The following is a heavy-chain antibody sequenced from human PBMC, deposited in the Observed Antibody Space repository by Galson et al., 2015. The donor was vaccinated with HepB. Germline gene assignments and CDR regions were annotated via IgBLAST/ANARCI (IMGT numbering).Heavy chain of an antibody. CDR2: VNGDGSAS. CDR1: GFTFNSYW. D-gene: IGHD3-10*01. J-gene: IGHJ4*02. V-gene: IGHV3-74*01. CDR3: ARGSYGELDH. Sequence: SLRLSCAASGFTFNSYWMHWVRQTPGKGLVWVSRVNGDGSASSYADFVRGRFTITRDNAKNTLYLQMNSLRVEDTAIYYCARGSYGELDHWGQGTLVTVSS.